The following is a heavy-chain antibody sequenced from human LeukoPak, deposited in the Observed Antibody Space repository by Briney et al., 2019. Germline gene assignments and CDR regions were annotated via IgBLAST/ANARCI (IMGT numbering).Heavy chain of an antibody. CDR1: GYTFTIYG. D-gene: IGHD6-6*01. V-gene: IGHV1-18*01. CDR3: AGGDSRAARPIVAFDS. CDR2: ISAYNGNT. Sequence: ASVKVSCKASGYTFTIYGISWVRQAPGQGLEWMGWISAYNGNTNYAQKLQGRVTMTTDTSTSTPYMERRGLRSDDTAVYYFAGGDSRAARPIVAFDSWGEGTMVTVSS. J-gene: IGHJ3*02.